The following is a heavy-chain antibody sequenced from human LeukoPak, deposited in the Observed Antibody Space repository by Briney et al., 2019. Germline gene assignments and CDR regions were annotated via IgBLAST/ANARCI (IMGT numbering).Heavy chain of an antibody. V-gene: IGHV4-59*01. D-gene: IGHD2-15*01. Sequence: SETLSLTCTVSGGSISSYYWSWIRQPPGKGLEWIGYIYYSGSTNYNPSLKSRVTISVDTSKNQFSLKLSSVTAADTAVYYCASTHPYCSGGSCYAFDIWGQGTMVTVSS. CDR1: GGSISSYY. CDR2: IYYSGST. J-gene: IGHJ3*02. CDR3: ASTHPYCSGGSCYAFDI.